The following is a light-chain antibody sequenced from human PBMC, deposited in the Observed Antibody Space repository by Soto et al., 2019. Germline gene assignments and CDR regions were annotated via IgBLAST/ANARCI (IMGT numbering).Light chain of an antibody. Sequence: EIVLTQSPATLSLSPGERATLSCRASQSVGSYLAWYQQKPGQAPRLLIYDAFNRAAGIPARFSGSGSGTDFTLTISSLEPEDFAVYYCQQRSNWITFGQGTKVDIK. CDR1: QSVGSY. CDR3: QQRSNWIT. V-gene: IGKV3-11*01. CDR2: DAF. J-gene: IGKJ1*01.